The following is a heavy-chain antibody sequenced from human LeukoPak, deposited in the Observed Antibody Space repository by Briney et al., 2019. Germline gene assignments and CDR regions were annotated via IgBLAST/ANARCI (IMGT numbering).Heavy chain of an antibody. J-gene: IGHJ4*02. CDR2: IYTGGST. Sequence: SETLSLTCSVSGGSVGSFSIYYWSWVRQPAGKGLEWIGRIYTGGSTSTSYNPSLKSRVSISVDKSKNHFSLTLRSVTAADTAVYYCAMYNYDTSGFGYWGQGTRVTVSS. D-gene: IGHD3-22*01. V-gene: IGHV4-4*07. CDR3: AMYNYDTSGFGY. CDR1: GGSVGSFSIYY.